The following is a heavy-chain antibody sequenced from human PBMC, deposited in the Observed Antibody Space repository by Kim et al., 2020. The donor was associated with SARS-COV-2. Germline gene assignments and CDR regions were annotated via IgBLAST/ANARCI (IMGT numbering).Heavy chain of an antibody. D-gene: IGHD1-1*01. Sequence: TVYADSVKGRFTGSRDNSKDNLYLQLSTQRGEDTAVYYCATGNNWSFDYWGPGTLVTVSS. CDR3: ATGNNWSFDY. J-gene: IGHJ4*02. V-gene: IGHV3-74*01. CDR2: T.